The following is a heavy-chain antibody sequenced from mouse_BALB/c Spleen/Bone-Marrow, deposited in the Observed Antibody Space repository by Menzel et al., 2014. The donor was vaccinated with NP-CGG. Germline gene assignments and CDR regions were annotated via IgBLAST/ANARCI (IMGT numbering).Heavy chain of an antibody. CDR2: INSNGGST. Sequence: EVKLMESGGGLVQPGGSLKLSCAASGFTFSSYGMSWVHQTPDKRLELVATINSNGGSTYYPDSVKGRFTISRDNAKNTLYLQMSSLKSEDTAMYYCARDSNDYWGQGTTLTVSS. CDR1: GFTFSSYG. CDR3: ARDSNDY. J-gene: IGHJ2*01. V-gene: IGHV5-6-3*01.